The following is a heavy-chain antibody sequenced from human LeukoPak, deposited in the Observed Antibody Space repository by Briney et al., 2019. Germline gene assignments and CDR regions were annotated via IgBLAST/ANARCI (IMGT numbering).Heavy chain of an antibody. J-gene: IGHJ3*02. D-gene: IGHD1-26*01. CDR1: EYTLTELS. CDR3: AADRGDYSGSYWTAFDI. V-gene: IGHV1-24*01. Sequence: ASVKVSGKVSEYTLTELSMHWVRQAPGKGLEWLGGFDPEDGEIIYAQKFQGRVTMSDDTSTDTAYMELGSLRSDDTAVYYCAADRGDYSGSYWTAFDIWGQGTMVTVSS. CDR2: FDPEDGEI.